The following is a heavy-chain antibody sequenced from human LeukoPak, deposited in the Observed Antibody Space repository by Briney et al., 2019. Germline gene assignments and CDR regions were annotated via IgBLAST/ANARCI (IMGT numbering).Heavy chain of an antibody. CDR1: GFSLNTSGLG. CDR2: IYWNDDK. Sequence: SGPTLVNPTQTLTLTCSFSGFSLNTSGLGVGWIRQPPGKALEWLALIYWNDDKRYSPSLKSRLTITKDTSKNQVVLTMTNMDPVDTATYYCAHRPHAVAGTPFFDYWGQGTLVTVSS. CDR3: AHRPHAVAGTPFFDY. D-gene: IGHD6-19*01. V-gene: IGHV2-5*01. J-gene: IGHJ4*02.